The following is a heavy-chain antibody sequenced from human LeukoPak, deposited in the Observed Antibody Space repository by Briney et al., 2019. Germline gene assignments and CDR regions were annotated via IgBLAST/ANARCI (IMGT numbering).Heavy chain of an antibody. CDR1: GFTFSSYW. Sequence: GGSLRLSSAASGFTFSSYWMHWVRQAPGKGLVWVSRINSDGSSTSYADSVKGRFTISRDNAKNTLYLQMNSLRAEDTAVYYCARAIGDQSAAAGDYWGQGTLVTVSS. D-gene: IGHD6-13*01. J-gene: IGHJ4*02. CDR2: INSDGSST. CDR3: ARAIGDQSAAAGDY. V-gene: IGHV3-74*01.